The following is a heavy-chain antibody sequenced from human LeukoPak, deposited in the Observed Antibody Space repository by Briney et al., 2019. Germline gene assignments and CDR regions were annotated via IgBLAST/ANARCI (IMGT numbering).Heavy chain of an antibody. CDR1: GITFSNHW. V-gene: IGHV3-74*03. J-gene: IGHJ6*02. Sequence: PGGSLRLSCAASGITFSNHWMHWVRRVPGKGPVWVSRINGDGSTTEYADSVRGRFTISRDNAKNTLYLQMNSLRAEDTAVYFCSRENYYGLGVWGQGTTVTVSS. CDR2: INGDGSTT. CDR3: SRENYYGLGV.